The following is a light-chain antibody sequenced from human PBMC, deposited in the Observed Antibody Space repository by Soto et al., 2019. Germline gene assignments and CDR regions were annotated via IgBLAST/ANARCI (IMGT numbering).Light chain of an antibody. CDR3: QRYGDSPPNT. J-gene: IGKJ2*01. CDR2: AAS. V-gene: IGKV3-20*01. Sequence: EIVVTQSPGTLSLSPGESATLSCRASQSVNSRFLAWYQHKPGQAPRLLIYAASTRATGIPDRFSGSASGTDFFTLTISRLEPEDFAVYYCQRYGDSPPNTFGQGTKVDIK. CDR1: QSVNSRF.